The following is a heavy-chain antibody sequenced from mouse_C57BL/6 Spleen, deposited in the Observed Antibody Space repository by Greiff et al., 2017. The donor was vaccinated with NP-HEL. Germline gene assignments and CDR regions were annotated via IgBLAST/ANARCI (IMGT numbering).Heavy chain of an antibody. V-gene: IGHV8-12*01. Sequence: QVTLKVSGPGILQSSQTLSLTCSFSGFSLSTSGMGVSWIRQPSGKGLEWLAHIYWDDDKRYNQSLKSRLTISKDTSRNQVFLKITSVDTADTATYDCARKGGYYDYDEDYAMDYWGQGTSVTVSS. D-gene: IGHD2-4*01. CDR2: IYWDDDK. CDR3: ARKGGYYDYDEDYAMDY. CDR1: GFSLSTSGMG. J-gene: IGHJ4*01.